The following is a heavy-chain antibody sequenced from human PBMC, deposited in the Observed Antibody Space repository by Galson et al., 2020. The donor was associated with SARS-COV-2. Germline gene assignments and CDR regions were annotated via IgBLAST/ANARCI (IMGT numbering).Heavy chain of an antibody. CDR2: ISGSGSST. J-gene: IGHJ4*02. D-gene: IGHD4-17*01. V-gene: IGHV3-23*01. Sequence: GVSLKISCAASGLTFSTYAMSWVRQAPGKGLEWVSAISGSGSSTYYADSVKGRFTISRDNSKNMLYLQMSSLRAEDTAVYYCAKGVRGVTTSPRAIDHWGQGTLVTVSS. CDR1: GLTFSTYA. CDR3: AKGVRGVTTSPRAIDH.